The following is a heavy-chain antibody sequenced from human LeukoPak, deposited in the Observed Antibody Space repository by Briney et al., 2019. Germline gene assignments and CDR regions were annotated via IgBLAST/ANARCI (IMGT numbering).Heavy chain of an antibody. CDR3: AKLTTT. CDR2: ITGSGGST. V-gene: IGHV3-23*01. D-gene: IGHD4-17*01. Sequence: GGSLRSSFEPSGFPLNSLPMSGSGQPPGKELEWVSVITGSGGSTYYADSVKGRFTISRDTSNNTLYLQMNSLRADDTAIYYCAKLTTTWGQGTLVTVSP. J-gene: IGHJ5*02. CDR1: GFPLNSLP.